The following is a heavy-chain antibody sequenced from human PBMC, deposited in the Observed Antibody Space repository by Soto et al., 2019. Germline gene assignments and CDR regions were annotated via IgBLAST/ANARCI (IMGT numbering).Heavy chain of an antibody. CDR1: GGSISSYY. J-gene: IGHJ6*02. Sequence: KPSETLSLTCTVSGGSISSYYWSWIRQPPGKGLEWIGYIYYSGSTNYNPSLKSRVTISVDTSKNQFSLKLSSVTAADTAVYYCARSRDFWSGYYNDAVDYYYYYGMDVWGQGTTVTVSS. CDR2: IYYSGST. CDR3: ARSRDFWSGYYNDAVDYYYYYGMDV. D-gene: IGHD3-3*01. V-gene: IGHV4-59*01.